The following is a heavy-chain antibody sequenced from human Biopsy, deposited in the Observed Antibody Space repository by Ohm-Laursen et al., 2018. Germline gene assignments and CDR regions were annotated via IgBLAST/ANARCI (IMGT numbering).Heavy chain of an antibody. Sequence: ASVKVSCKVSGYTLTALSMHWVRQAPGRGLEWMGGFAPENGKTVYAQKFQGRITMTEDTSTDTAYMELSSMRSEDTAVYYCAADINVWNVNYWGQGTQVTVSS. CDR1: GYTLTALS. V-gene: IGHV1-24*01. D-gene: IGHD1-1*01. CDR2: FAPENGKT. J-gene: IGHJ4*02. CDR3: AADINVWNVNY.